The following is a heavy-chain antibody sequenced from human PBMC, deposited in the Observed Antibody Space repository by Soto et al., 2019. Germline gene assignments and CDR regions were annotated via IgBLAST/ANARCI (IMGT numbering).Heavy chain of an antibody. J-gene: IGHJ4*01. CDR2: IGGSGCYK. Sequence: GGTMRLSCSACGVFYSSYAMSWVRQAPGKGLEWVSGIGGSGCYKSYADSVKGRFTISRDNSKNTLYLQMESLGAEDTAVYYCAKEAARLSGTINHFDYW. CDR1: GVFYSSYA. V-gene: IGHV3-23*01. D-gene: IGHD6-25*01. CDR3: AKEAARLSGTINHFDY.